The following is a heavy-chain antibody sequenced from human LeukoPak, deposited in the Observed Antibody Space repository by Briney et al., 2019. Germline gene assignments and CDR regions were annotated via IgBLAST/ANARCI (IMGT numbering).Heavy chain of an antibody. CDR3: AKSWQGFWSAFDI. J-gene: IGHJ3*02. V-gene: IGHV4-59*01. CDR1: GGSISSYY. Sequence: SGTLSLTCTVSGGSISSYYWSWIRQPPGKGLEWIGYIYYSGSTNYNPSLKSRVTISVDTSKNQFSLKLSSVTAADTAVYYCAKSWQGFWSAFDIWGQGTMVTVSS. D-gene: IGHD3-3*01. CDR2: IYYSGST.